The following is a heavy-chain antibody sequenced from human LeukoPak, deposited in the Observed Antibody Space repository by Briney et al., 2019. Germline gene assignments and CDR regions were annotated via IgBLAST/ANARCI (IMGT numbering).Heavy chain of an antibody. CDR1: GGTFSSYA. CDR2: IIPIFGTA. V-gene: IGHV1-69*13. CDR3: ARDDYDQNYYYYMDV. J-gene: IGHJ6*03. Sequence: SVKVSCKASGGTFSSYAISWVRQAPGQGLEWMGGIIPIFGTASYAQKFQGRVTITADESTSTAYMELSSLRSEDTAVYYCARDDYDQNYYYYMDVWGKGTTVTVSS. D-gene: IGHD4-17*01.